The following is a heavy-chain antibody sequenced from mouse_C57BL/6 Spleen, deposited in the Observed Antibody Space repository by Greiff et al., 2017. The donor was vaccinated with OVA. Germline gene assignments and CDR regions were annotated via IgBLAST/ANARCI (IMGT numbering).Heavy chain of an antibody. CDR2: MYPGSGST. CDR1: GYTFTSYW. D-gene: IGHD3-3*01. V-gene: IGHV1-55*01. Sequence: QVQLQQSGAELVKPGASVKMSCKASGYTFTSYWITWVKPRPGQGLEWIGDMYPGSGSTNYNEKLKSKATLTVDTSSSTAYMQLSSLTSEDSAVYYCAREGGRRFAYWGQGTLVTVSA. CDR3: AREGGRRFAY. J-gene: IGHJ3*01.